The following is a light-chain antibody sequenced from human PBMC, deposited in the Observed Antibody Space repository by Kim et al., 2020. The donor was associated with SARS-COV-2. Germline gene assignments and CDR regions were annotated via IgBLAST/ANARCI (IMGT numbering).Light chain of an antibody. Sequence: SVSPGERATLSCRTNQTVSSDLAWYQQKPGQTPRLLVYRASTRATGIPARFSGSGSGTEFTLIISSLQSEDFAIYFCQQYSSWPLTFGGGTRVEIK. CDR1: QTVSSD. J-gene: IGKJ4*01. V-gene: IGKV3-15*01. CDR3: QQYSSWPLT. CDR2: RAS.